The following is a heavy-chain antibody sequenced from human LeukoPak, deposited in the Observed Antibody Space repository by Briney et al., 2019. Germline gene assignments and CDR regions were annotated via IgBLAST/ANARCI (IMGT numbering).Heavy chain of an antibody. J-gene: IGHJ6*03. D-gene: IGHD5-24*01. CDR3: ARGLEMATAGYYYYMDV. V-gene: IGHV1-69*01. CDR2: IIPILGTA. Sequence: SVKVSCKASGGTFSSYAISWVRQAPGQGLEWMGGIIPILGTANYAQKFQGRVTITADESTSTAYMELSSLRSEDTAVYYCARGLEMATAGYYYYMDVWGKGTTVTVSS. CDR1: GGTFSSYA.